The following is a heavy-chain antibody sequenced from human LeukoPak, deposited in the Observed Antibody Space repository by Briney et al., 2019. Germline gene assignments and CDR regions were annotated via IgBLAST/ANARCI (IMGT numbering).Heavy chain of an antibody. CDR1: GGSISSSSDY. Sequence: TSETLSLTCSVSGGSISSSSDYWGWMRQPPGKGLEWIGSIRYSGSTYYNPSLKSRVTISADTSKNQFSLKLSSVTAADTAVYYCARAPSDYYDSSGYYLFDYWGQGTLVTVSS. D-gene: IGHD3-22*01. CDR2: IRYSGST. J-gene: IGHJ4*02. CDR3: ARAPSDYYDSSGYYLFDY. V-gene: IGHV4-39*01.